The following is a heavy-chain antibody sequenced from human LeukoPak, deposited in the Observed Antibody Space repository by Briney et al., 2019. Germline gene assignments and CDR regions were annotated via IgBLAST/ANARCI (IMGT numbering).Heavy chain of an antibody. Sequence: PGGSLRLSCAASGFIFSDYYMSWIRQAPGKGLEGVSYISSGGGTIYYADSVKGRFTISRDNPKNSLYLQMNSLRAEDTAVYYCVRASNSYGSGSPTWGQGTLVTVSS. J-gene: IGHJ4*02. V-gene: IGHV3-11*04. CDR1: GFIFSDYY. CDR2: ISSGGGTI. D-gene: IGHD3-10*01. CDR3: VRASNSYGSGSPT.